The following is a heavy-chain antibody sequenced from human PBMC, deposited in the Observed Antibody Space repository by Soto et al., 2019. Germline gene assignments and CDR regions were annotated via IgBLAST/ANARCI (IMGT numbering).Heavy chain of an antibody. D-gene: IGHD3-10*01. J-gene: IGHJ6*02. CDR1: GYTFTNYA. V-gene: IGHV1-3*05. CDR2: INVGNGNT. CDR3: ARRGDGMDV. Sequence: QVQLVQSGAEEMKPGASVKVSCKASGYTFTNYAIHWVRQAPGQRLEWMGWINVGNGNTKYSQKFQGRVTFTRDTSASTADMELSSLRSEDTAVYYCARRGDGMDVWGQGTTVTVYS.